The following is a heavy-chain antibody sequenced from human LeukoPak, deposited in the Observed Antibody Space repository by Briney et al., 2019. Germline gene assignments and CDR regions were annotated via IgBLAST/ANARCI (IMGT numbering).Heavy chain of an antibody. CDR3: ASPYDSSGYYHWYFDL. J-gene: IGHJ2*01. V-gene: IGHV4-34*01. Sequence: PSETLSLTCAVYGGSFSGYYWSWIRQPPGKGLEWIGEINHSGSTNYNPSLKSRVTISVDTSKNQFSLKLSSVTAADTAVYYCASPYDSSGYYHWYFDLWGRGTLVTVSS. D-gene: IGHD3-22*01. CDR2: INHSGST. CDR1: GGSFSGYY.